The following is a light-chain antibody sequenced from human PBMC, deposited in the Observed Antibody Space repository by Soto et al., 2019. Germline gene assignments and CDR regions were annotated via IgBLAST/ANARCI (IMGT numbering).Light chain of an antibody. J-gene: IGLJ2*01. CDR3: CSYAGSYSWI. CDR2: DVT. CDR1: SSDVGGYNR. Sequence: QSALTQPPSVSGSPGQSVTISCTGTSSDVGGYNRVSWYQQPPGTAPKLIIYDVTKRPSGVPDRFSGSKSGNTASLTISGLQAEDEADYYCCSYAGSYSWIFGGGTTVTVL. V-gene: IGLV2-11*01.